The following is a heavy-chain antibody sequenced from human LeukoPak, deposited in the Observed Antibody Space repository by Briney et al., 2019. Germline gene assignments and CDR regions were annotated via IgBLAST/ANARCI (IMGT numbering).Heavy chain of an antibody. D-gene: IGHD6-13*01. CDR3: ARAGGIAAAPY. CDR2: INHSGST. J-gene: IGHJ4*02. Sequence: SETLSLTCAVYGGSFSGYYWSWIRQPPGKGLEWIGEINHSGSTNYNPSLKSRVTISVDTSKNQFSLKLSSVTAADTAMYYCARAGGIAAAPYWGQGTLVTVSS. CDR1: GGSFSGYY. V-gene: IGHV4-34*01.